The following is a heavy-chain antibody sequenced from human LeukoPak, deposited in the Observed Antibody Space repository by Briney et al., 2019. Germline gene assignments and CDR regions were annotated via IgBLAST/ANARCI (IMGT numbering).Heavy chain of an antibody. CDR3: ASSGSSSSGLSFYYYYYMDV. D-gene: IGHD6-6*01. CDR2: IIPIFGTA. V-gene: IGHV1-69*05. CDR1: GGTFSSYA. J-gene: IGHJ6*03. Sequence: ASVKVSCKASGGTFSSYAISWVRQAPGQGLEWMGGIIPIFGTANYAQKFQGRVTITTDESTSTAYMELSSLRSEDTAVYYCASSGSSSSGLSFYYYYYMDVWGKGTTVPVSS.